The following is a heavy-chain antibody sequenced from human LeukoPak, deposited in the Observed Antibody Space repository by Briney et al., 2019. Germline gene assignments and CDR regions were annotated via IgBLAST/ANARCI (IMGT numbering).Heavy chain of an antibody. D-gene: IGHD5-18*01. CDR3: TREEVQLWLPGDY. CDR2: IRSKAYGGTT. V-gene: IGHV3-49*02. J-gene: IGHJ4*02. Sequence: SWVRQPPGKGLEWVGFIRSKAYGGTTEYAASVKGRFTISRDDSKSIAYLQMNSLKTEDTAVYYCTREEVQLWLPGDYWGQGTLVTVSS.